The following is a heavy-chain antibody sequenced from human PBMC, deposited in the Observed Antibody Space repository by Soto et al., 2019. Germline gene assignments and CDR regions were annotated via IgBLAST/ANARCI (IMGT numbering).Heavy chain of an antibody. J-gene: IGHJ6*02. Sequence: ASVKVSCKASGGTFSSYAISWVRQAPGQGLEWMGGIIPIFGTANYAQKFQGRVTITADESTSTACMELSSLRSEDTAVYYCARGPVGATTYYYYGMDVWGQGTTVTVSS. V-gene: IGHV1-69*13. CDR1: GGTFSSYA. D-gene: IGHD1-26*01. CDR3: ARGPVGATTYYYYGMDV. CDR2: IIPIFGTA.